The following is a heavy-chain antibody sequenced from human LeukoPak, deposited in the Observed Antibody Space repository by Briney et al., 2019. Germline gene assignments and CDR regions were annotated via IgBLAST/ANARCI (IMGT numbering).Heavy chain of an antibody. Sequence: GGSLRLSCAASGSTFSSYGMHWVRQAPGKGLEWVAFIRYDGSNKYYADSVKGRFTISRDNSKNTLYLQMNSLRAEDTAVYYCAYYYGSSGDYWGQGTLVTVSS. D-gene: IGHD3-22*01. CDR1: GSTFSSYG. V-gene: IGHV3-30*02. CDR2: IRYDGSNK. J-gene: IGHJ4*02. CDR3: AYYYGSSGDY.